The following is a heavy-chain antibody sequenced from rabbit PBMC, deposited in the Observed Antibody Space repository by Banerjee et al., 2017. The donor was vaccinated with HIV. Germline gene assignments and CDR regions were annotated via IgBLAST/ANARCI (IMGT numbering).Heavy chain of an antibody. Sequence: QEQLVESGGGLVQPEGSLTLTCKAAGFDFSSNAICWVRQAPGKGPEWIACIDLGDGSTYDASWVNGRFSISRDNAQNTLYLQLNSLIAADTAAYFCVREVYHILGLWGPGTLVTVS. CDR1: GFDFSSNA. D-gene: IGHD1-1*01. V-gene: IGHV1S47*01. J-gene: IGHJ4*01. CDR3: VREVYHILGL. CDR2: IDLGDGST.